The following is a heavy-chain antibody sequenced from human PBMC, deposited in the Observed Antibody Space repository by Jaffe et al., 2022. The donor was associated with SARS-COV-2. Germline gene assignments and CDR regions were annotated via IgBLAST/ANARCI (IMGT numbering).Heavy chain of an antibody. CDR1: GFMFSSNA. CDR2: ISVSGGIT. Sequence: EVQLLESGGGLVQPGGSLRLSCTASGFMFSSNALSWVRQAPGKGLEWVSGISVSGGITYYADSVKGRFTISRDNSKNTLYLQMNSLRVEDAALYYCAKDSLGGSVGMDVRGQGTTVTVSS. CDR3: AKDSLGGSVGMDV. D-gene: IGHD2-15*01. J-gene: IGHJ6*02. V-gene: IGHV3-23*01.